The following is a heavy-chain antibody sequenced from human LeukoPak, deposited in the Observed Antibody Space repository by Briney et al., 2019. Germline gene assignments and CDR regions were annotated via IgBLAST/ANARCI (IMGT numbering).Heavy chain of an antibody. V-gene: IGHV1-2*02. CDR1: GYTFTGYY. CDR3: ARDLSTIHYYGMDV. D-gene: IGHD3-3*02. Sequence: ASVKVSCKASGYTFTGYYMHWVRQAPGQGLEWMGWINPNSGGTNYAQKFQGRVTMTRDTSISTAYMELSRLRSDDTAVYYCARDLSTIHYYGMDVWSQGTTVTVSS. J-gene: IGHJ6*02. CDR2: INPNSGGT.